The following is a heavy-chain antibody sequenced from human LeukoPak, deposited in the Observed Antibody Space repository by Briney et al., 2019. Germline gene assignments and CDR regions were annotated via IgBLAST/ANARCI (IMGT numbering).Heavy chain of an antibody. J-gene: IGHJ4*02. CDR2: ISGDGDGT. Sequence: QSGGSLRLSCAASGFTFGHYAMHWVRQAPGRGLEWVSLISGDGDGTYYADSVKGRFTISRDTSRNSLYLQMNSLRAEDTAVYYCARERNFDWLSSFDYWGQGTLVTVSS. D-gene: IGHD3-9*01. CDR3: ARERNFDWLSSFDY. CDR1: GFTFGHYA. V-gene: IGHV3-43*02.